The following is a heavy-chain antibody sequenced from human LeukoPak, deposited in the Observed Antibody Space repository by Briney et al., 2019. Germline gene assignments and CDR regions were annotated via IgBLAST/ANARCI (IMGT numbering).Heavy chain of an antibody. CDR1: GGSFSGYY. D-gene: IGHD3-22*01. J-gene: IGHJ4*02. CDR2: IYYSGST. Sequence: SETLSLTCAVYGGSFSGYYWSWIRQPPGKGLEWIGYIYYSGSTDYNPSLKSRVTISVDTSKNQFSLKLSSVTAADTAVYYCARSDWYSGYYSNWGQGTLVTVSS. V-gene: IGHV4-59*01. CDR3: ARSDWYSGYYSN.